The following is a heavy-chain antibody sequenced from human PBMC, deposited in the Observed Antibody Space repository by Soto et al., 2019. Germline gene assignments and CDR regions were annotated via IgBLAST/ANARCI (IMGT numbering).Heavy chain of an antibody. V-gene: IGHV3-74*01. CDR2: IDSDGSRT. D-gene: IGHD1-1*01. Sequence: EVQLVESGGGLVQPGGSLRLSCTASGFNFSRYWTHWVRQVPGRGLVWVSRIDSDGSRTSYADSVKGRFTISRDNSQNTLYLQMLSLRADDTAIYYCAKDYWNPRYFDNWGQGTLVTVSS. J-gene: IGHJ4*02. CDR1: GFNFSRYW. CDR3: AKDYWNPRYFDN.